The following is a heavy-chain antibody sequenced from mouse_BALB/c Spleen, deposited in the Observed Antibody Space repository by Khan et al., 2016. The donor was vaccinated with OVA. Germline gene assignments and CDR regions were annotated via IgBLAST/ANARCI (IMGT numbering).Heavy chain of an antibody. CDR2: ILPGSGST. CDR1: GYTFSSYW. V-gene: IGHV1-9*01. J-gene: IGHJ3*01. Sequence: QVQLQQSGAELMKPGASVKISCKATGYTFSSYWIEWVKQRPGHGLEWIGEILPGSGSTNYNEKFKGKATFTADTSSNTAYMQLGSLTSEDSAVYYCARGGLGRGFAYWGQGTLVTVSA. D-gene: IGHD4-1*01. CDR3: ARGGLGRGFAY.